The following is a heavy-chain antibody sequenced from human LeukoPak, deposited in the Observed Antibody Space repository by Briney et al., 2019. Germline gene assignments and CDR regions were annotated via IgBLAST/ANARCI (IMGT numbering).Heavy chain of an antibody. V-gene: IGHV5-51*01. CDR1: GYMFTTYW. J-gene: IGHJ5*02. CDR2: IYPGDSDT. D-gene: IGHD2-2*01. CDR3: ARMKALDFEAKEVDRAQEKAPGWFDP. Sequence: GESLKISCKASGYMFTTYWIGWVRQMPGKGLEWMGIIYPGDSDTRYSPSCEGQVTISADKSITTAYLQWSSLKASDTATYYCARMKALDFEAKEVDRAQEKAPGWFDPWGQGTLVTVSS.